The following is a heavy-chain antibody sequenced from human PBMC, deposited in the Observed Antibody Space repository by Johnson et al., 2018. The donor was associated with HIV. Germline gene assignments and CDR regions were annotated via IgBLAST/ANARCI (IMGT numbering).Heavy chain of an antibody. Sequence: EVQLVESGGGLVQPGGSLRLSCAASGFTFTRWSMSWVRQAPGKWLEWVAKIKEDGSEKDYVDSVKGRFTISRDNAKNSRFLQMNSLRAEDTAVYYCVRDSVVANISRDWGQGTKVTVSS. CDR2: IKEDGSEK. D-gene: IGHD5-12*01. CDR1: GFTFTRWS. CDR3: VRDSVVANISRD. J-gene: IGHJ3*01. V-gene: IGHV3-7*01.